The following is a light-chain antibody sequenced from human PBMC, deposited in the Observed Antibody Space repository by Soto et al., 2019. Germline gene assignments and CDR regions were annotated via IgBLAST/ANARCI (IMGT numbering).Light chain of an antibody. J-gene: IGKJ1*01. CDR3: QQWGT. V-gene: IGKV1-5*01. CDR1: QSISSW. Sequence: DIQMTQAPSTLSASVGDRVTITCRASQSISSWLAWYQQKPGKAPKLLIYDASSMESGVPSRFSGSGSGTEFTLTISSLRPDDFATYYCQQWGTFGQGTKVDIK. CDR2: DAS.